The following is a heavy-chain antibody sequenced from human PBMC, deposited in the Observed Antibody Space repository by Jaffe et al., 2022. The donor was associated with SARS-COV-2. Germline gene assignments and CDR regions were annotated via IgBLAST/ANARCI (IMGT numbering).Heavy chain of an antibody. CDR1: GFTFSAYA. J-gene: IGHJ4*02. Sequence: QVHLVESGGGVVQPGTSLRLSCAASGFTFSAYAVHWVRQAPGEGLKWVAVVSYDGRNKYYADSVKGRVSITRDNSNNTAFLHLNRVRPEDTAVYYCARDPSRLLTGGYFDSWGRGTLVFVSS. CDR3: ARDPSRLLTGGYFDS. D-gene: IGHD3-22*01. V-gene: IGHV3-30*01. CDR2: VSYDGRNK.